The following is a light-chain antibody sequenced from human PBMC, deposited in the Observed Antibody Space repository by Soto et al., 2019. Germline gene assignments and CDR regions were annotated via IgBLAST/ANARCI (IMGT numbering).Light chain of an antibody. CDR2: EGS. Sequence: ALTQPASVSGSPGQSITISCTGTSSDVGSDNLVSWYQQHPGKAPKLMIYEGSKRPSGVSNRFSGSKSGNTASLTISGLQAEDEADYYCCSYAGSSTAIFGGGTKLTVL. V-gene: IGLV2-23*01. CDR3: CSYAGSSTAI. CDR1: SSDVGSDNL. J-gene: IGLJ2*01.